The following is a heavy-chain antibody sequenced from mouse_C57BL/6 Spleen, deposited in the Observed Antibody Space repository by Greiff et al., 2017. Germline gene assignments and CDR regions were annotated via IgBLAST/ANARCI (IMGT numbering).Heavy chain of an antibody. CDR1: GFTFSSYG. CDR3: ARHGITTGTYFDV. V-gene: IGHV5-6*01. CDR2: LSSGGSYT. J-gene: IGHJ1*03. Sequence: EVKLMESGGDLVKPGGSLKLSCAASGFTFSSYGMSWVRQTPDKRLEWVATLSSGGSYTYYPDSVKGRFTISRDNAKNTLYLQMSSLKSEDTAMYYCARHGITTGTYFDVWGTGTTVTVSS. D-gene: IGHD1-1*01.